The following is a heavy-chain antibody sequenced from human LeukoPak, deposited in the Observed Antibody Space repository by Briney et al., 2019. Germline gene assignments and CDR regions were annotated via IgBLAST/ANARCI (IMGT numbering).Heavy chain of an antibody. CDR2: ISAYNGNT. CDR3: ARDLRFEDIVVVPAAYFDY. V-gene: IGHV1-18*01. D-gene: IGHD2-2*01. Sequence: GASVKVSCKASGYTFTSYGISWVRQAPGQGLEWMGWISAYNGNTNYAQKLQGRVTMTTDTSTSTAYMELRSLRSDDTAVYYCARDLRFEDIVVVPAAYFDYWGQGTLVTVSS. J-gene: IGHJ4*02. CDR1: GYTFTSYG.